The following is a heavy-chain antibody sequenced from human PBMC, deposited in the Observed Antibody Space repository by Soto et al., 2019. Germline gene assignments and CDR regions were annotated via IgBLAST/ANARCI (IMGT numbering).Heavy chain of an antibody. CDR2: TRNKASSYTT. CDR3: VRVHSANYYFDY. Sequence: GGSLRLSCAASGFTFSDHYMDWVRQAPEKGPEWVGRTRNKASSYTTEYAASVKGRFTVSRDDSKNSLYLQMNSLKTEDTAVYYCVRVHSANYYFDYWGQGTLVTVSS. CDR1: GFTFSDHY. J-gene: IGHJ4*02. V-gene: IGHV3-72*01. D-gene: IGHD1-26*01.